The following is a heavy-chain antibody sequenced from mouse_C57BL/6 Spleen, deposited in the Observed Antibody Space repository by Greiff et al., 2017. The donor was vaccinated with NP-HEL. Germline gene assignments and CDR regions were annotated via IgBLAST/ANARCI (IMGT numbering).Heavy chain of an antibody. D-gene: IGHD1-1*01. Sequence: DVKLVESGGGLVKPGGSLKLSCAASGFTFSSYTMSWVRQTPEKRLEWVATISGGGGNTYYPDSVKGRFTISRDNAKNTLYLQMSSLRSEDTALYYCARTPNYYGSSYWYFDVWGTGTTVTVSS. CDR2: ISGGGGNT. J-gene: IGHJ1*03. V-gene: IGHV5-9*01. CDR3: ARTPNYYGSSYWYFDV. CDR1: GFTFSSYT.